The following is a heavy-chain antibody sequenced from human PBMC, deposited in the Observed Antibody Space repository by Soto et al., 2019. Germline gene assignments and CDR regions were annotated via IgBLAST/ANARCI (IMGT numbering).Heavy chain of an antibody. Sequence: GGSLRLSCAASGFTFSSYGMHWVRQAPGKGLEWVAVIWYDGSNKYYADSVKGRFTISRDNSKNTLYLQMNSLRAEDTAVYYCAGSGVLGEWLVRDYYYYGMDVWGQGTTVTV. CDR2: IWYDGSNK. D-gene: IGHD6-19*01. V-gene: IGHV3-33*01. J-gene: IGHJ6*02. CDR1: GFTFSSYG. CDR3: AGSGVLGEWLVRDYYYYGMDV.